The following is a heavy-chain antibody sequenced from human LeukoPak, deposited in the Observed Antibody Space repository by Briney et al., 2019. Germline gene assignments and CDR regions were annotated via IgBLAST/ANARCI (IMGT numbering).Heavy chain of an antibody. D-gene: IGHD2-2*01. CDR1: GYTFTSYG. CDR3: LRYCSSISCSS. CDR2: INPKNGDT. Sequence: ASVKVSCKASGYTFTSYGISWVRQAPGQGLEWMGWINPKNGDTSYAQKFQGRVTMTRDTSISTAYAEVRRLESDDTAVYYCLRYCSSISCSSWGQGTLVTVSS. V-gene: IGHV1-2*02. J-gene: IGHJ4*02.